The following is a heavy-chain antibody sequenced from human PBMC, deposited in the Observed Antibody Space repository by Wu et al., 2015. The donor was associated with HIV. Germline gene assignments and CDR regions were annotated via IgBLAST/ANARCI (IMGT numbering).Heavy chain of an antibody. V-gene: IGHV1-69*05. CDR2: IIPIFGTA. CDR1: GGTFSSYA. CDR3: ARAHFYYDILTGYTYYYYGMDV. J-gene: IGHJ6*02. Sequence: QVQLVQSGAEVKKPGSSVKVSCKASGGTFSSYAISWVRQAPGQGLEWMGGIIPIFGTANYAQKFQGRVTITTDESTSTAYMELSSLRSEDTAVYYCARAHFYYDILTGYTYYYYGMDVWGQGTTVTVSS. D-gene: IGHD3-9*01.